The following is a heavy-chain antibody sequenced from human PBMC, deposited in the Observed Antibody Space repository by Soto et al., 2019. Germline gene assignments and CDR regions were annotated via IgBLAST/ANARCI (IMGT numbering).Heavy chain of an antibody. Sequence: EVQLVESGGGLVQPGGSLKLSCAASGFTFSGAAMHWVRQASGKGLEWVGRIRSKANSYATAYAASVKGRFTISRDDSKNTAYLQMNSLKTEDTAVYYCTADTAMTNYGIDVWGQGTTVTVSS. D-gene: IGHD5-18*01. CDR3: TADTAMTNYGIDV. CDR1: GFTFSGAA. CDR2: IRSKANSYAT. J-gene: IGHJ6*02. V-gene: IGHV3-73*02.